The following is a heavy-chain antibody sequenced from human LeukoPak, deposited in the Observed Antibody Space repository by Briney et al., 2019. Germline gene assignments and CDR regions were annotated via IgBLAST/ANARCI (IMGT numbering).Heavy chain of an antibody. Sequence: GGSLRLSCAASGFTFSSYSMNWVRQAPGKGLEWVSSISSSSSYIYYADSVKGRFTISRDNAKNSLYLQMNSLRAEDTAVYYCARDSSGWPPADYWGQGTLATVSS. CDR1: GFTFSSYS. V-gene: IGHV3-21*01. CDR2: ISSSSSYI. J-gene: IGHJ4*02. D-gene: IGHD6-19*01. CDR3: ARDSSGWPPADY.